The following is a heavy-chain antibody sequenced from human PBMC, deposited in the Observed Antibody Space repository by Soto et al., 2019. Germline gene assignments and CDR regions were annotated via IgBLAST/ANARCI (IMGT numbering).Heavy chain of an antibody. CDR3: ARALVGATLADY. J-gene: IGHJ4*02. D-gene: IGHD1-26*01. CDR1: GFTFSSYG. V-gene: IGHV3-33*01. CDR2: IWYDGSNK. Sequence: HPWGSLRLSCAASGFTFSSYGMHWVRQAPGKGLEWVAVIWYDGSNKYYADSVKGRFTISRDNSKNTLYLQMNSLRAEDTAVYYCARALVGATLADYWGQGTLVTVSS.